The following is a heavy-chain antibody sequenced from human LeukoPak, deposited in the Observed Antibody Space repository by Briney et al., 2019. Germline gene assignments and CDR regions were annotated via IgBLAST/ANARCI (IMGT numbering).Heavy chain of an antibody. Sequence: PGGSLRLSCAASGFTFSSYSMNWFRQAPAKGLEWVSSISSSSSYIYYADSVKGRFTISRDNAKNSLYLQMNSLRAEDTAVYYCARGVRWFGELLGSDYWGQGTLVTVSS. J-gene: IGHJ4*02. CDR1: GFTFSSYS. D-gene: IGHD3-10*01. V-gene: IGHV3-21*01. CDR3: ARGVRWFGELLGSDY. CDR2: ISSSSSYI.